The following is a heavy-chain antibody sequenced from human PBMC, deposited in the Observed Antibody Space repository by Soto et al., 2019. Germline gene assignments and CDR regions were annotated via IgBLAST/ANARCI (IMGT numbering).Heavy chain of an antibody. Sequence: ETLSLTXTVSGGSISSYYWSWVLQAPGKGLEWVSAISGSGGSTYYADSVKGRFTISRDNSKNTLCLQMNSLRAEDTALYYCAKGSAPYRPYYFDSWGQGTLVTVSS. J-gene: IGHJ4*02. V-gene: IGHV3-23*01. CDR1: GGSISSYY. D-gene: IGHD3-16*02. CDR3: AKGSAPYRPYYFDS. CDR2: ISGSGGST.